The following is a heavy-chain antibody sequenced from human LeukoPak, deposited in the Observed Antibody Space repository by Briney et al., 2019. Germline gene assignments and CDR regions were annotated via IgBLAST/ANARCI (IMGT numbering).Heavy chain of an antibody. CDR3: ASVSSGYSRFDY. CDR2: INPNSGGT. Sequence: ASVKVSCKASGYTFSSYAISWVRQAPGQGLEWMGWINPNSGGTNYAQKFQGRVTMTRDTSISTAYMELSRLRSDDTAVYYCASVSSGYSRFDYWGQGTLVTVSS. V-gene: IGHV1-2*02. D-gene: IGHD3-22*01. J-gene: IGHJ4*02. CDR1: GYTFSSYA.